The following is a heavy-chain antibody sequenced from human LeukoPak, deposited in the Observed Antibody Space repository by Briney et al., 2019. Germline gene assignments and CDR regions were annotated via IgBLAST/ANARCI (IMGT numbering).Heavy chain of an antibody. V-gene: IGHV4-30-4*01. Sequence: SETLSLTCTVSGGSISSGDYYWSWIRQPPEKGLEWIGYIYYSGSTYYNPSLKSRVTISVDTSKNQFSLKLSSVTAADTAVYYCAREEGITMVRGVITRPYNWFDPWGQGTLVTVSS. CDR3: AREEGITMVRGVITRPYNWFDP. CDR2: IYYSGST. J-gene: IGHJ5*02. D-gene: IGHD3-10*01. CDR1: GGSISSGDYY.